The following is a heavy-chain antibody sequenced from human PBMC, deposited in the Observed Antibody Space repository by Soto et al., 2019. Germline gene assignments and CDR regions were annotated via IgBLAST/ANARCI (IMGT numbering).Heavy chain of an antibody. CDR1: GGSISSSSYY. D-gene: IGHD2-2*01. J-gene: IGHJ6*03. V-gene: IGHV4-39*01. CDR2: IYYSGST. Sequence: PSETLSLTCTVSGGSISSSSYYWGWIRQPPGKGLEWIGSIYYSGSTYYNPSLKSRVTISVDTSKNQFSLKLSSVTAADTAVYYCARLVERYYYYMDVWGKGTTVTVSS. CDR3: ARLVERYYYYMDV.